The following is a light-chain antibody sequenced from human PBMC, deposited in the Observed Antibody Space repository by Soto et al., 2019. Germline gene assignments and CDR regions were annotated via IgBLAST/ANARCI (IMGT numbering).Light chain of an antibody. Sequence: EIVMTQSPATLSLSPGERAALSCRASQSINSELAWYQQKPGQPPRLLIYGASTRATGVPARFTGSESGSECTLTISGLQSEDFAVYYCQQGHNWPLTCGQGTRLEI. CDR3: QQGHNWPLT. CDR2: GAS. CDR1: QSINSE. J-gene: IGKJ2*01. V-gene: IGKV3-15*01.